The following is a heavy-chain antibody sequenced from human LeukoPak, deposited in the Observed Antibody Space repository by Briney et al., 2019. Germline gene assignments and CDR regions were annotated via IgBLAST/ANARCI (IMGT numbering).Heavy chain of an antibody. CDR2: ISGSGGST. Sequence: TGGSLRLSCAASGFTFSSYAMSWVRQAPGEGLEWVSAISGSGGSTYYSDSVKGLFTISRDDSKNTLYLQMNSLRVEDTAVYYCARDRIGKYSIDYWGQGTLVTVSS. CDR3: ARDRIGKYSIDY. D-gene: IGHD2-15*01. V-gene: IGHV3-23*01. CDR1: GFTFSSYA. J-gene: IGHJ4*02.